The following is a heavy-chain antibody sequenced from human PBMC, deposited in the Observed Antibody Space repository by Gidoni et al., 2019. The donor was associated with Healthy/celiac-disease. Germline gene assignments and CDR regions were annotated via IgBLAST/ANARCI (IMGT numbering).Heavy chain of an antibody. CDR3: ARPLSNYYDSSGYYYVGAFDI. J-gene: IGHJ3*02. V-gene: IGHV4-4*02. CDR1: GGSISSSNW. Sequence: QVQLQESVPGLVKPSVTLSLTCAVSGGSISSSNWWSWVRQPPGKGLEWIGEIYHSGSTNYNPSLKSRVTISVDKSKNQFSLKLNSVTAADTAVYYCARPLSNYYDSSGYYYVGAFDIWGQGTMVTVSS. CDR2: IYHSGST. D-gene: IGHD3-22*01.